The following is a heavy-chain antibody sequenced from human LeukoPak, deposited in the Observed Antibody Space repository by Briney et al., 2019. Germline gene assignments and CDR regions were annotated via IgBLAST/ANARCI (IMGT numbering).Heavy chain of an antibody. CDR2: INHSGST. CDR1: GGSFSGYY. Sequence: SETLSLTCAVYGGSFSGYYWSWIRQPPGKGLEWIGEINHSGSTNYNPSLKSRVSISVDSSKNQFSLKVSSVTAADTAVYYCTRGSDTAAGLYWGQGTLVTVSS. V-gene: IGHV4-34*01. D-gene: IGHD6-13*01. CDR3: TRGSDTAAGLY. J-gene: IGHJ4*02.